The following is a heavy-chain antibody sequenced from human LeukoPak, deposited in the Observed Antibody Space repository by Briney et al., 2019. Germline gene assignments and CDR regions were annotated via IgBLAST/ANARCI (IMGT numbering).Heavy chain of an antibody. CDR2: IRYDGSNK. D-gene: IGHD3-22*01. Sequence: AGSLRLSCAASGFTFSSYGMHWVRQAPSKVLEWVAFIRYDGSNKYYADSVKGRFTISRDNSKNTLYLQMNSLRAEDTAVYYCAKVWDDSSGYLQYYFDYWGQGTLVTVSS. CDR3: AKVWDDSSGYLQYYFDY. J-gene: IGHJ4*02. CDR1: GFTFSSYG. V-gene: IGHV3-30*02.